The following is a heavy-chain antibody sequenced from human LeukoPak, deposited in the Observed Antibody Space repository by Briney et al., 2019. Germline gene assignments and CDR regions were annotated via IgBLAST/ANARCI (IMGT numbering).Heavy chain of an antibody. V-gene: IGHV1-69*02. J-gene: IGHJ4*02. D-gene: IGHD4-17*01. CDR3: ARGSPVTTVSLDY. Sequence: SVKVSRKASGGTFSSYTISWVRQAPGQGLEWMGRIIPILGIANYAQKFQGRVTITADKSTSTAYMELSSLRSEDTAVYYCARGSPVTTVSLDYWGQGTLVTVSS. CDR2: IIPILGIA. CDR1: GGTFSSYT.